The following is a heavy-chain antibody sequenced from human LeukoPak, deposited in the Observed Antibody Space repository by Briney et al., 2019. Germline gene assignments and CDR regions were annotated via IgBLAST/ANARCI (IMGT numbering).Heavy chain of an antibody. V-gene: IGHV3-64*01. CDR3: ARGGSGYSDY. Sequence: GGSLRLSCAASGFTFSSYTMQWVRQVPGRGLQYFSAITSNGDSAFYANSVRGRFSISRDNSNNTLYLQMGSLRAEDMGVYYCARGGSGYSDYWGQGTPVTVSS. CDR2: ITSNGDSA. D-gene: IGHD3-22*01. CDR1: GFTFSSYT. J-gene: IGHJ4*02.